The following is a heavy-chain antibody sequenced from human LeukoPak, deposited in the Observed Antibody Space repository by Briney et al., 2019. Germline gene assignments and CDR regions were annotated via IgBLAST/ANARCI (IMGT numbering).Heavy chain of an antibody. CDR1: GFTFSSYA. Sequence: HPGGSLRLSCAASGFTFSSYAMHWVRQAPGKGLEWVAVISYDGSNKYYADSVKGRFTISRDNSKNTLYLQMNSLRAEDTAVYYCARGIAVAGTSDYYYYMDVWGKGTTVTVSS. V-gene: IGHV3-30*04. CDR3: ARGIAVAGTSDYYYYMDV. D-gene: IGHD6-19*01. CDR2: ISYDGSNK. J-gene: IGHJ6*03.